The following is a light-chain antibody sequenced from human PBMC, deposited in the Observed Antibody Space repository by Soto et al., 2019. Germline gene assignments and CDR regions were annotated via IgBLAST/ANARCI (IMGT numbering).Light chain of an antibody. V-gene: IGLV1-40*01. Sequence: QSVLTQPPSVSGAPGQRVTISCTGSSSNIGAGYDVHWYQQLPGTAPKLLIYGNSNRPSGVPDRFSGSKSGTSASLAITGFQADHEADYYCQSYDSSLSGNVVFGGGTKLT. J-gene: IGLJ2*01. CDR2: GNS. CDR3: QSYDSSLSGNVV. CDR1: SSNIGAGYD.